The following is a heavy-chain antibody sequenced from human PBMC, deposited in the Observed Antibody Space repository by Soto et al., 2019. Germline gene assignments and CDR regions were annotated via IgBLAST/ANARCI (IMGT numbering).Heavy chain of an antibody. J-gene: IGHJ4*02. D-gene: IGHD6-19*01. CDR1: GGSISSGDYY. Sequence: PSETLSLTCPVSGGSISSGDYYWSWIRKPPGKGLEWIGYIYYSGGTYYNPSLKSRVTISVDTSKNQFSLKLSSVTAADTAVYYCARPSLIAVASIDYWGQGTLVTVSS. V-gene: IGHV4-30-4*01. CDR3: ARPSLIAVASIDY. CDR2: IYYSGGT.